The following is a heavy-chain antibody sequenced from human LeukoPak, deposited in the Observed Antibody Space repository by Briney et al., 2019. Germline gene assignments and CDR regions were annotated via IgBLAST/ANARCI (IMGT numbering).Heavy chain of an antibody. CDR1: GFTFSSYW. CDR3: ASGRWSDYLDY. J-gene: IGHJ4*02. V-gene: IGHV3-74*01. Sequence: GGSLRLSCAVSGFTFSSYWMHWVRQTPGKGLVWVSRIKSDGSSTSHADSVKGRFTISRDNAKNTLYLQMNSLRGEDTAVYYCASGRWSDYLDYWGQETLVTVSS. CDR2: IKSDGSST. D-gene: IGHD3-3*01.